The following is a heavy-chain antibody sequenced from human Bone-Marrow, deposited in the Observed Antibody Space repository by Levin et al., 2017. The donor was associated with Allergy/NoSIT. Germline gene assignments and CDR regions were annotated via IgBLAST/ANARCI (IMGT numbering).Heavy chain of an antibody. CDR3: ARAGVSGRRGVYFDYGIDL. CDR1: DFTFSSYW. CDR2: INHNGREE. V-gene: IGHV3-7*01. D-gene: IGHD6-6*01. Sequence: GGSLRLSCAASDFTFSSYWMNWVRQAPGKGLEWVANINHNGREENYVDSVKGRFTISRDNAKKSLSLEMNSLRVGDTAVYYCARAGVSGRRGVYFDYGIDLWGQGTTVIVSS. J-gene: IGHJ6*02.